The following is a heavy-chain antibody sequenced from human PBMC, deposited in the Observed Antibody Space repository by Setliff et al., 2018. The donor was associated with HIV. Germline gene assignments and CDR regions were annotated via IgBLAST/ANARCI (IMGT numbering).Heavy chain of an antibody. D-gene: IGHD3-3*01. CDR2: IIPSLGVT. V-gene: IGHV1-18*01. CDR3: ARWRWQQSEFDC. J-gene: IGHJ4*02. Sequence: ASVKVSCKASGGTFSSYVINWVRQTPGQGLAWMGSIIPSLGVTNYAQKLQGRVTMTTDTSTSTAYMELRSLRTDDTAVYYCARWRWQQSEFDCWGQGTLVTVSS. CDR1: GGTFSSYV.